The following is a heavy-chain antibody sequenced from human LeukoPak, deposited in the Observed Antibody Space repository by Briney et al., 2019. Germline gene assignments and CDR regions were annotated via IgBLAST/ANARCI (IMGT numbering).Heavy chain of an antibody. CDR2: ISGSGGST. CDR1: GFTFSSYA. CDR3: AKVPGPGWYYGMDV. D-gene: IGHD6-19*01. J-gene: IGHJ6*02. V-gene: IGHV3-23*01. Sequence: GGSLRLPCAASGFTFSSYAMSWVRQAPGKGLEWVSAISGSGGSTYYADSVKGRFTISRDNSKNTLCLQMNSLRAEDTAVYYCAKVPGPGWYYGMDVWGQGTTVTVSS.